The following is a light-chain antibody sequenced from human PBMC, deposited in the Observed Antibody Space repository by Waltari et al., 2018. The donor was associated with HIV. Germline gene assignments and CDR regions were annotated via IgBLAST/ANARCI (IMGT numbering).Light chain of an antibody. CDR1: QSVSNAY. CDR2: GAS. V-gene: IGKV3-20*01. CDR3: QQYGRSPPYT. Sequence: EIVLTQSHGTLSLSPGERATLSCRASQSVSNAYLAWYQQKPGQAPRLLIYGASSKATGIPDRFSGSGSGTDFTLTISRLEPEDFAVYYCQQYGRSPPYTFGQGTKLEI. J-gene: IGKJ2*01.